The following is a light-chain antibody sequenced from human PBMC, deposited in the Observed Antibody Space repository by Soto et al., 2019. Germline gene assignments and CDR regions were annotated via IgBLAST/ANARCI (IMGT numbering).Light chain of an antibody. V-gene: IGKV3-11*01. CDR1: QSLSSF. Sequence: EIVLTQSPATLSLSPGERATLSCRASQSLSSFLAWYQQKPGQAPRLLIYDASNRATGIPARFSGSGSGTDFTLTISNLEPEDFAVYYCQQRRNWPLTFGPGTKVDIK. CDR2: DAS. CDR3: QQRRNWPLT. J-gene: IGKJ3*01.